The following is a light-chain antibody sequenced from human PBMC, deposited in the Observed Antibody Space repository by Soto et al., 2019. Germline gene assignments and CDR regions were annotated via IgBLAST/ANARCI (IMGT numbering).Light chain of an antibody. J-gene: IGKJ4*02. V-gene: IGKV1-5*01. CDR2: AAS. Sequence: IGMTQSRSTLSASVGERVTITCRASQSISSWLTWYQQKPGKAPKLLIYAASSLESGVPSRFSGSRSGTEFTLTISSLLSEDFAVYSCQQYNNWPLTFGGGTKVDIK. CDR1: QSISSW. CDR3: QQYNNWPLT.